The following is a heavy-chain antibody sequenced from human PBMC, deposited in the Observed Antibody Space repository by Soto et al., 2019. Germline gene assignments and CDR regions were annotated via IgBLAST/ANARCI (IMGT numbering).Heavy chain of an antibody. CDR2: INPSGST. V-gene: IGHV4-34*01. CDR1: GGSFSGYY. Sequence: SETLSLTCAVYGGSFSGYYWSCIRQPPGKGLEWIGEINPSGSTNYNPSLKSRVTISVDTSKNQFSLKLSSVTAADTAVYYCARGKLSDYVWGSYRYHFDYWGQGTVV. J-gene: IGHJ4*02. CDR3: ARGKLSDYVWGSYRYHFDY. D-gene: IGHD3-16*02.